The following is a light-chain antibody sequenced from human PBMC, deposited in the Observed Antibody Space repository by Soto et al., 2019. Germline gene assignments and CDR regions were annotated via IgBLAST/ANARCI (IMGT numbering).Light chain of an antibody. J-gene: IGKJ1*01. CDR1: QSVSSNY. CDR3: QRYGG. V-gene: IGKV3-20*01. CDR2: SAS. Sequence: ESVLTQSPGTLSLSPGERATLSCRASQSVSSNYLAWYQQKPGQAPRLLIYSASSRATGIPDRFSGSGSGTDFTLTISRLEPEDFAVYYCQRYGGFGQGTKVDIK.